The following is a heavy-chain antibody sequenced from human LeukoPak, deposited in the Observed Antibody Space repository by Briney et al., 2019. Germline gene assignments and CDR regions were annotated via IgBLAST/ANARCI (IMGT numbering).Heavy chain of an antibody. CDR3: ATRMRFDS. V-gene: IGHV3-7*05. J-gene: IGHJ4*02. CDR2: IKEDGSEK. CDR1: GFTFNSYW. Sequence: PGGSHPVPHAASGFTFNSYWMSWVRQAPGKGLEWVANIKEDGSEKYYVDSVNGRFTVFRDNAKKSLYLQMNSLRDEDTAVYYSATRMRFDSWGQGTLVTVSS.